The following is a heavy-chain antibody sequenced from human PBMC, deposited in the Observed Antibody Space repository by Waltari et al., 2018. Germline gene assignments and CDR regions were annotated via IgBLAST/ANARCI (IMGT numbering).Heavy chain of an antibody. J-gene: IGHJ3*02. D-gene: IGHD3-10*01. V-gene: IGHV1-24*01. CDR1: GYTLTELS. CDR3: ATYTDPGYYGSGSYVAFDI. CDR2: FDHEDGET. Sequence: QVQLVQSGAEVKKPGASVKVSCKVSGYTLTELSMHWVRQAPGKGLEWMGGFDHEDGETIDAQKFQGRVTMTEDTSTDTAYMELSSLRSEDTAVYYCATYTDPGYYGSGSYVAFDIWGQGTMVTVSS.